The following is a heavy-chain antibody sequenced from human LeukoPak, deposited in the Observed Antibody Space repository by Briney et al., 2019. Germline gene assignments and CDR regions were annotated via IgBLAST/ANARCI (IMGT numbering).Heavy chain of an antibody. D-gene: IGHD2-2*01. V-gene: IGHV3-53*01. CDR2: IYSGGST. Sequence: GGSLRLSRAASGFTVSSNYMSWVRQAPGKGLEWVSVIYSGGSTYYADSVKGRFTISRDNSKNTLYLQMNSLRAEDTAVYYCARRRRYCSSTSCNDWFDPWGQGTLVSVSS. CDR1: GFTVSSNY. J-gene: IGHJ5*02. CDR3: ARRRRYCSSTSCNDWFDP.